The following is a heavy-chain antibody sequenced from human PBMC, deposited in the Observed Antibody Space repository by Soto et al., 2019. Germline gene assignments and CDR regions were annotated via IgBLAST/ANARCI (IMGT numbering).Heavy chain of an antibody. V-gene: IGHV3-23*01. CDR1: GFIFSSYA. Sequence: GGSLRLSCATSGFIFSSYAMSWVRQAPLKGLEWVSGISVSGDSRYDADSVKGRFTISRDNSKSTLYLQMNSLRAEDTAVYYCATIFRYGDPEYWGQGVLVTVSS. D-gene: IGHD2-21*02. CDR3: ATIFRYGDPEY. CDR2: ISVSGDSR. J-gene: IGHJ4*02.